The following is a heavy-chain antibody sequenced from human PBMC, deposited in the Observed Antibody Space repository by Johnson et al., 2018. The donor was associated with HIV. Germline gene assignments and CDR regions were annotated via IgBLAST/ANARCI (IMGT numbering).Heavy chain of an antibody. Sequence: VHLVESGGGVVRPGGSLRLSCGASGFTFDEYAMSWVRQGPGKGLEWVSGINWNGGRIGYADSVKGRFTISRDNAKNSLYLQMNSLRAEDTAVYFCAKVHIAARWSDAFDIWGQGTMVTVSS. CDR2: INWNGGRI. D-gene: IGHD6-6*01. CDR3: AKVHIAARWSDAFDI. CDR1: GFTFDEYA. J-gene: IGHJ3*02. V-gene: IGHV3-20*04.